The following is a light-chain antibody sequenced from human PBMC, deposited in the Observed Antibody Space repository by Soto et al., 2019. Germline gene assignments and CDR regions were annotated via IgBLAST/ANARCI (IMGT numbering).Light chain of an antibody. Sequence: LTQPGSVCGSAGQAGTISCTGTSSDVGSYNYVSWYQQLPGKAPKLMIYEGSNRPSGVSSRLSGSKSGNTASLTISGLQAEDEADYYCSSYTGSSTVFGTGTKVTAL. CDR2: EGS. CDR3: SSYTGSSTV. J-gene: IGLJ1*01. V-gene: IGLV2-14*01. CDR1: SSDVGSYNY.